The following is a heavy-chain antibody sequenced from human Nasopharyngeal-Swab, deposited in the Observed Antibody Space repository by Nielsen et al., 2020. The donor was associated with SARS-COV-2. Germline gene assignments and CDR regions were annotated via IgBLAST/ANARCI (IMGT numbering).Heavy chain of an antibody. CDR1: GDSIAYSTFY. Sequence: SDTLSLTCTVSGDSIAYSTFYWGWIRQPPGKGLEGIGNIYYNGNTYQNPSLKSRLTISVDKSKNQFSLQLSSVTAADTAVYYCVRSSSWYYFDYWAQGTQVTVSS. CDR3: VRSSSWYYFDY. CDR2: IYYNGNT. J-gene: IGHJ4*02. V-gene: IGHV4-39*01. D-gene: IGHD6-13*01.